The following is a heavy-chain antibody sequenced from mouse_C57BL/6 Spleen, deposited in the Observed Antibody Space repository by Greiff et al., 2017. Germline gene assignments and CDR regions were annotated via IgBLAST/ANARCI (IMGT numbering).Heavy chain of an antibody. Sequence: EVKLVESGGGLVKPGGSLTLSCAASGFTFSSYALSWVRQTPEKRLEWVATISDGGSYTYYPDNLKGRFTISRDNAKNNLYLQMSHLKSEDTAMYYCARDLLWFAYGGRGTGVTVTA. CDR3: ARDLLWFAY. CDR1: GFTFSSYA. D-gene: IGHD2-10*01. J-gene: IGHJ3*01. CDR2: ISDGGSYT. V-gene: IGHV5-4*01.